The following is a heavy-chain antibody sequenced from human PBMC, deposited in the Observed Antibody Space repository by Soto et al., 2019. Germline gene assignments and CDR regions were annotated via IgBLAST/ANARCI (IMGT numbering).Heavy chain of an antibody. Sequence: SETLSLTCTVSGGSISSYYWSWIRQPPGKGLEWIGYIYYSGSTNYNPSLKSRVTISVDTSKNQFSLKLSSVTAADTAVYYCARTFSGSHLNPGGMGDFDIWGQGTMVTVSS. J-gene: IGHJ3*02. V-gene: IGHV4-59*01. CDR1: GGSISSYY. CDR2: IYYSGST. D-gene: IGHD1-26*01. CDR3: ARTFSGSHLNPGGMGDFDI.